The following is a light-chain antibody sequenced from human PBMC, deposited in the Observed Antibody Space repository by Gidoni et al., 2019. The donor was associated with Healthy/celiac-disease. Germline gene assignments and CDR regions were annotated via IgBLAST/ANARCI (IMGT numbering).Light chain of an antibody. CDR2: QDS. J-gene: IGLJ2*01. CDR1: KLGDKY. Sequence: SYELTQPPSVSVSPGQTASITCSGDKLGDKYVCWYQQKPGQAPLLVIYQDSKRPSGIPARFSGANTGNSATLTISGTQAMDEADYYCQAWDSSTWVFGGGTKLTVL. CDR3: QAWDSSTWV. V-gene: IGLV3-1*01.